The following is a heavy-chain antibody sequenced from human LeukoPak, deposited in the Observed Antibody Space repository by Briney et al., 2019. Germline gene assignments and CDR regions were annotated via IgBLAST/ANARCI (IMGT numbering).Heavy chain of an antibody. CDR2: IYYSGST. Sequence: SETLSLTCTVSGGSISSSSYYWGWIRQPPGKGLEWIGSIYYSGSTYYNPSLKSRVTISVDTSKNQFSLKLSSVTAADTAVYYCARGRGIQLWFVPVVDYWGQGTLVTVSS. CDR1: GGSISSSSYY. D-gene: IGHD5-18*01. V-gene: IGHV4-39*01. J-gene: IGHJ4*02. CDR3: ARGRGIQLWFVPVVDY.